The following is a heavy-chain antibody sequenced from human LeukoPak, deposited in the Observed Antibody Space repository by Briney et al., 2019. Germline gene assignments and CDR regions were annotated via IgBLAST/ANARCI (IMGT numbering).Heavy chain of an antibody. CDR2: IYTSGST. CDR3: ARGATVTTLGMFDP. J-gene: IGHJ5*02. D-gene: IGHD4-17*01. V-gene: IGHV4-4*07. CDR1: GGSISSYY. Sequence: SETLSLTCTVSGGSISSYYWSWIRQPAGKGLEWIGRIYTSGSTNYNPSLKSRVTMPVDTSKNQFSLKLSSVTAADTAVYYCARGATVTTLGMFDPWGQGTLVTVSS.